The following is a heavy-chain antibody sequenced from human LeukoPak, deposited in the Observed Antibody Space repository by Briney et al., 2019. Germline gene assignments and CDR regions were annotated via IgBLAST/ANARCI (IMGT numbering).Heavy chain of an antibody. Sequence: ASETLSLTCTVSGGSISSYYWSWIRQPPGKGLEWIGYIYYSGSTNYNPSLKSRVTISLNTSKNQFSLKLSSVTAADTAAYYCARVRGYSYGDLFVEDAFDIWGQGTMVTVSS. D-gene: IGHD5-18*01. V-gene: IGHV4-59*01. CDR1: GGSISSYY. J-gene: IGHJ3*02. CDR3: ARVRGYSYGDLFVEDAFDI. CDR2: IYYSGST.